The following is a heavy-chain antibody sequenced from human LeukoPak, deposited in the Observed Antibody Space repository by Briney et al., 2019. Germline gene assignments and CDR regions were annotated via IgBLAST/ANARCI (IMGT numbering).Heavy chain of an antibody. CDR2: IYYSETT. V-gene: IGHV4-39*01. J-gene: IGHJ6*03. D-gene: IGHD3-9*01. CDR3: ARQRADYFYYYVDV. Sequence: SETLSLTCTVSGGSIGTTNYYWGWFRQPPGKGLEWIGSIYYSETTYDNPSLESRVTISIETSKNQFSLSLSSVTAADTAVYYCARQRADYFYYYVDVWGKGTTVTVS. CDR1: GGSIGTTNYY.